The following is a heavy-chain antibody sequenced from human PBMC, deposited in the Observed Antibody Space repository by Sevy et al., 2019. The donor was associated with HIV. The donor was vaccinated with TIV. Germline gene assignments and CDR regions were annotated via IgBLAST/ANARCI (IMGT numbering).Heavy chain of an antibody. V-gene: IGHV3-21*01. CDR1: GFTFRNYS. CDR2: ISDRNNYI. Sequence: GGSLRLSCATSGFTFRNYSMNWVRQAPGKGLEWVSTISDRNNYIFYADSVKGRFTISRDNAMKSEFLQMNSLRADDTAVYYCASNYDSSGYRFDYWGQGILVTVSS. CDR3: ASNYDSSGYRFDY. D-gene: IGHD3-22*01. J-gene: IGHJ4*02.